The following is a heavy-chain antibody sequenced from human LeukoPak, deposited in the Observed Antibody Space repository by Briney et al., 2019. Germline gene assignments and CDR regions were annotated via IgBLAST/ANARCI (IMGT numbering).Heavy chain of an antibody. CDR2: IYHSGST. J-gene: IGHJ5*02. V-gene: IGHV4-61*01. Sequence: SETLSLTCSVSGGSVSSGSSYWSWIRQPPGKGLEWIGYIYHSGSTNYNPSLKSRVTISLDTSKNQFSLKLSSVTAADTAVYYCARGDGNWFDPWGQGTLVTVSS. CDR1: GGSVSSGSSY. D-gene: IGHD5-24*01. CDR3: ARGDGNWFDP.